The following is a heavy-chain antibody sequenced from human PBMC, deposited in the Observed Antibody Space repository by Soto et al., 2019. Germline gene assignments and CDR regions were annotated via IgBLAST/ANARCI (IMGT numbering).Heavy chain of an antibody. CDR3: AYVGGYSTCDYSFGL. CDR1: GSTFTSNG. CDR2: ISTYNENM. V-gene: IGHV1-18*04. Sequence: QVHLVQSGPEMKKPGASVRVSCKVSGSTFTSNGIGWVRQAPGQGLEWMGWISTYNENMDTAPQPKGRLTMPTDTSTTTAYMELTNLKFDDTVLYYCAYVGGYSTCDYSFGLWCQGTPVTVSS. J-gene: IGHJ4*02. D-gene: IGHD5-18*01.